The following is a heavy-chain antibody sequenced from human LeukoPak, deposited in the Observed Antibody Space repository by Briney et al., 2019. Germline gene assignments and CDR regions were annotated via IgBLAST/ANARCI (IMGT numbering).Heavy chain of an antibody. CDR1: GFASSSYA. CDR2: ISYVGSNK. Sequence: GGSLRLSCAASGFASSSYAMHWVRQAPGKGLEWVAVISYVGSNKYYADSVKGRFTITRDNSKNTLYLQMNSLRAEDTAVYYCAREVMTLRGSYYGMDVWGQGTTVTVSS. J-gene: IGHJ6*02. V-gene: IGHV3-30*04. D-gene: IGHD3-16*01. CDR3: AREVMTLRGSYYGMDV.